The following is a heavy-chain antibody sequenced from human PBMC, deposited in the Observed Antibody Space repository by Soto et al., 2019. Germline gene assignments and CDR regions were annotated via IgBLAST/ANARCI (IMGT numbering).Heavy chain of an antibody. CDR3: ARAPVGLDTISYFDY. V-gene: IGHV4-30-4*01. Sequence: PSETLSLTCTVSGDSVSSVGFHWAWLRRPPGKGLEWIGYIYNGGSTYYRPSLESRMRMSLDATRNHYSLRLTSVTAADTAVYFCARAPVGLDTISYFDYWGQGKLVT. J-gene: IGHJ4*02. D-gene: IGHD3-3*01. CDR2: IYNGGST. CDR1: GDSVSSVGFH.